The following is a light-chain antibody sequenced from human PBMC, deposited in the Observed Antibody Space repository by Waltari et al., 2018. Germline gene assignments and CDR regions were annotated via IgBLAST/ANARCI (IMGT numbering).Light chain of an antibody. CDR3: QQYHTPLS. CDR1: QSVETTR. Sequence: EIVLTQSPGTLSLSAGERATLPCRASQSVETTRLGWYQQKPGQAPRLLIYDTSIRATGIPDRFSGSGSGTDFTLTISRLEPEDFAVYFCQQYHTPLSFGQGTKVEI. J-gene: IGKJ1*01. CDR2: DTS. V-gene: IGKV3-20*01.